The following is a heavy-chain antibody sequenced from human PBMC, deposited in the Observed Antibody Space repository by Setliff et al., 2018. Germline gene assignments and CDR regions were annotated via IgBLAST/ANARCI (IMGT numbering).Heavy chain of an antibody. CDR2: INHSGST. Sequence: SETLSLTCAAYGGSFSGYYWSWIRQPPGKGLEWIGEINHSGSTNYNPSLKSRVTISVDTSKNQFSLKLSSVTAADTAVYYCARGSGYSSSKYFQHWGQGTLVTVSS. J-gene: IGHJ1*01. CDR3: ARGSGYSSSKYFQH. V-gene: IGHV4-34*01. D-gene: IGHD5-18*01. CDR1: GGSFSGYY.